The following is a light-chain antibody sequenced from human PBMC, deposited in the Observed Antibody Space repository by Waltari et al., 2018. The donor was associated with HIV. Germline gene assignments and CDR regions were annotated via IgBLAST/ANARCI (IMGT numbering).Light chain of an antibody. CDR1: RTNIGPGYD. V-gene: IGLV1-40*01. Sequence: QSVLTQPPSVSGAPGQRVTISCTGSRTNIGPGYDVHWYQQLPGTAPKLLIFRNVNRPSGVPDRFSGSKSGTSASLAITGLQAEDEADFYCQSYDTSLGGWVFGGGTKLTVL. CDR3: QSYDTSLGGWV. CDR2: RNV. J-gene: IGLJ3*02.